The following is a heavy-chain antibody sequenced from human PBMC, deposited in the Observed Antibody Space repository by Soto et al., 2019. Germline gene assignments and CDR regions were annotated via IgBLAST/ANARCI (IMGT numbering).Heavy chain of an antibody. Sequence: GGSLRLSCAASGFTVSSNYMSWARQAPGKGLEWVSVIYSGGSTYYADSVKGRFTISRDNSKNTLYLQMNSLRAEDTAVYYCARWGTYYDFWSGYPYYGMDVWGQGTTVTVSS. CDR3: ARWGTYYDFWSGYPYYGMDV. D-gene: IGHD3-3*01. CDR2: IYSGGST. CDR1: GFTVSSNY. J-gene: IGHJ6*02. V-gene: IGHV3-53*01.